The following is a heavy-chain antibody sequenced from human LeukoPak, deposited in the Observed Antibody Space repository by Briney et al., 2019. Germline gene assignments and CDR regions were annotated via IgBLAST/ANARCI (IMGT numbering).Heavy chain of an antibody. CDR3: ARDRTFAS. CDR1: GFTFSSYW. CDR2: IKQDGSEK. Sequence: GGSLRLSCAASGFTFSSYWMTWVRQAPGRGLEWVASIKQDGSEKYYVDSEKGRFTISRDNAKNSLYLQMNSLRAEDTAVYYCARDRTFASWGQGTLVTVSS. D-gene: IGHD3-16*01. J-gene: IGHJ4*02. V-gene: IGHV3-7*01.